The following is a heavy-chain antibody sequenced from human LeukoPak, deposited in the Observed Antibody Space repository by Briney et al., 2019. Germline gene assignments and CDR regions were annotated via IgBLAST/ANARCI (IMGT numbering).Heavy chain of an antibody. CDR1: GFTLSTYW. D-gene: IGHD5-18*01. J-gene: IGHJ4*02. Sequence: GGSLRLSCAASGFTLSTYWMQWVRHAPGKGRVWVSRINSDGRGTTNAASVKGRLTISRNKGIHRLCQQMNSLRAEDTAVYYCARDADTGYSYGSGFDYWGQGTLVTVSS. V-gene: IGHV3-74*03. CDR2: INSDGRGT. CDR3: ARDADTGYSYGSGFDY.